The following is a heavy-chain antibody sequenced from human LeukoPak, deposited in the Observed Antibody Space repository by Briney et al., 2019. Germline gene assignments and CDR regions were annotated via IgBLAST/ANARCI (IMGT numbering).Heavy chain of an antibody. Sequence: GGSLRLSCAASGFTFSSYAMSWVRQAPGKGLEWVANIKQDGSEKYYVDSVKGRFTISRDNAKNSLYLQMNSLRAEDTAVYYCARSPYSSGWYVGVYFQHWGQGTLVTVSS. CDR2: IKQDGSEK. CDR3: ARSPYSSGWYVGVYFQH. D-gene: IGHD6-19*01. J-gene: IGHJ1*01. CDR1: GFTFSSYA. V-gene: IGHV3-7*01.